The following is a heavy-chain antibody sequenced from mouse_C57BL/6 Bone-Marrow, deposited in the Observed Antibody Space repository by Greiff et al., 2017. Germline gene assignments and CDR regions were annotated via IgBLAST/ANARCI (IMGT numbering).Heavy chain of an antibody. CDR2: INYDGSST. V-gene: IGHV5-16*01. Sequence: EVMLVESEGGLVQPGSSMKLSCTASGFTFSDYYMAWVRQVPEKGLEWVANINYDGSSTYYLDSLKSRFIISRYNAKNMLYLQMSSLKSEDTATYYCARSSNPYFDYWGQGTTLTVSS. CDR3: ARSSNPYFDY. J-gene: IGHJ2*01. D-gene: IGHD2-5*01. CDR1: GFTFSDYY.